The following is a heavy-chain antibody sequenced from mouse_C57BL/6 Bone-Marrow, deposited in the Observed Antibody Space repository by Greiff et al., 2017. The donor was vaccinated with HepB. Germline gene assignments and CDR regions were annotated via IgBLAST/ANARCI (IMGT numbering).Heavy chain of an antibody. CDR1: GYTFTSYW. D-gene: IGHD1-1*01. J-gene: IGHJ1*03. Sequence: QVQLQQPVAELVKPGASVKLSCKASGYTFTSYWMHWVKQRPGQGLEWIGMIHPNSGSTNYNEKFKSKATLTVDKSSSTAYMQLSSLTSEDSAVYYCARRGGSRYFDVWGTGTTVTVSS. CDR2: IHPNSGST. CDR3: ARRGGSRYFDV. V-gene: IGHV1-64*01.